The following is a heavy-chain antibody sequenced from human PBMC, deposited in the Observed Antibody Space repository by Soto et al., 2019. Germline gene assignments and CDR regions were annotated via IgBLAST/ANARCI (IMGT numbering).Heavy chain of an antibody. Sequence: EVQLLESGGGLVQPGGSLRLSCAASGFTFGSHAMSWVRQAPGKGLEWLATITGTGGSTYYADSVKGRFTMSRDNSKKTLYLQMNSLRVEDSALYYCARGSTDSYPGSRIFDFWGRGTLVTVSS. V-gene: IGHV3-23*01. J-gene: IGHJ4*02. D-gene: IGHD3-10*01. CDR1: GFTFGSHA. CDR3: ARGSTDSYPGSRIFDF. CDR2: ITGTGGST.